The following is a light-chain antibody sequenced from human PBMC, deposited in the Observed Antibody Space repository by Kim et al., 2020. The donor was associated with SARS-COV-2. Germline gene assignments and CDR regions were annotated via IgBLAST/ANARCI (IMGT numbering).Light chain of an antibody. CDR1: QSISTTY. Sequence: SPGERATRSCRASQSISTTYLAWYQHKPGQAPRLLIYAASSRATGIPDRFSGSGSGTDFTLTISRLEPEYFAVYYCQQYATALLTFGQGTRLEIK. V-gene: IGKV3-20*01. CDR3: QQYATALLT. J-gene: IGKJ5*01. CDR2: AAS.